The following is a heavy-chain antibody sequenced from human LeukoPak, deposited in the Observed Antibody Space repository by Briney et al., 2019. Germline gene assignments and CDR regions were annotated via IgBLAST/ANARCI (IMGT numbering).Heavy chain of an antibody. Sequence: PGGSLRLSCAASGFTFSSYSMNWVRQAPGKGLEWVSSISSSSSYIYYADSVKGRFTISRDNAKNSLYLQMNSLRAEDTAVYYCARARVVHQLLYPYCFDYWGQGTLATVSS. CDR1: GFTFSSYS. CDR2: ISSSSSYI. CDR3: ARARVVHQLLYPYCFDY. J-gene: IGHJ4*02. V-gene: IGHV3-21*01. D-gene: IGHD2-2*02.